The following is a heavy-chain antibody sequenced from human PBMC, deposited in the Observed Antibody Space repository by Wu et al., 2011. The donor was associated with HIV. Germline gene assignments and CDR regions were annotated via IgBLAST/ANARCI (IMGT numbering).Heavy chain of an antibody. CDR2: ISSSGSTI. Sequence: KPRRVPETLLVPASGFTFSDYYMSWIRQAPGKGLEWVSYISSSGSTIYYADSVKGRFTISRDNAKNSLYLQMNSLRAEDTAVYYCARVGGYYYDSSGYFAFDIWGQGTMVTVSS. J-gene: IGHJ3*02. D-gene: IGHD3-22*01. CDR3: ARVGGYYYDSSGYFAFDI. V-gene: IGHV3-11*01. CDR1: GFTFSDYY.